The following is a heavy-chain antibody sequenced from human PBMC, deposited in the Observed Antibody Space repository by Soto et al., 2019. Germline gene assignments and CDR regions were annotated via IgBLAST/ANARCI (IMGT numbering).Heavy chain of an antibody. D-gene: IGHD3-22*01. V-gene: IGHV3-21*01. J-gene: IGHJ3*01. CDR1: GFSFSGYN. CDR2: ISGDSNYI. Sequence: GGSLRLSCAASGFSFSGYNMNWVRQAPGKGLEWVSSISGDSNYIYYADSVQGRFTISRDNAKNSVYLQMNSLRAEDTAVYYCARVVYFDRSAYGLWGQGTMVTVS. CDR3: ARVVYFDRSAYGL.